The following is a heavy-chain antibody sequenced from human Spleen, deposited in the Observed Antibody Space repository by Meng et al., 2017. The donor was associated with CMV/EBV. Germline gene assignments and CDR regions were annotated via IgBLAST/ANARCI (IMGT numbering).Heavy chain of an antibody. CDR2: INHSGST. V-gene: IGHV4-34*01. CDR3: ARRTRGSGSYGY. CDR1: GGSFSGYY. Sequence: SETLSLTCAVYGGSFSGYYWSWIRQPPGKGLEWIGEINHSGSTNYNPSLKSRVTISVDTSKNQFSLKLSSVTAADTVVYYCARRTRGSGSYGYWGQGTLVTVSS. J-gene: IGHJ4*02. D-gene: IGHD3-10*01.